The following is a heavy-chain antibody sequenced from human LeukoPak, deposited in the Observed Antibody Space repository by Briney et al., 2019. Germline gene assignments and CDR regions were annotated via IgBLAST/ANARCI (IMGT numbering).Heavy chain of an antibody. D-gene: IGHD6-19*01. Sequence: GGSLRLSCAASGFTFSSYGMHWVRQAPGKGLEGVAFIRYDGSNKYYVDSVKGRFTISRDNSKNTLYLQMNSLRAEDTAVYYCATGSSSGWYGQLDYWGQGTLVTV. J-gene: IGHJ4*02. CDR2: IRYDGSNK. V-gene: IGHV3-30*02. CDR1: GFTFSSYG. CDR3: ATGSSSGWYGQLDY.